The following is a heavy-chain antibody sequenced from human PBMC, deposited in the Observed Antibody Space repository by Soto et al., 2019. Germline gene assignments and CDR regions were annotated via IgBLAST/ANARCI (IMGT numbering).Heavy chain of an antibody. CDR2: ISAYNGNT. CDR1: GYTFTSYG. D-gene: IGHD1-26*01. V-gene: IGHV1-18*01. CDR3: ARDMWELLSDYYYGMDV. J-gene: IGHJ6*02. Sequence: ASVKVSCKASGYTFTSYGISWVRQAPGQGLEWMGWISAYNGNTNYAQKLQGRVTMTTDTSTSTAYMELRSLRSDDTAVYYCARDMWELLSDYYYGMDVWGQGTTVTVSS.